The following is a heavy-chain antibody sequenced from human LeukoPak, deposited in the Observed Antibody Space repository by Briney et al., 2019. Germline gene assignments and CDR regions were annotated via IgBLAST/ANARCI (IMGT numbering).Heavy chain of an antibody. CDR3: AKDISSTSPLGAFDI. D-gene: IGHD2-2*01. CDR2: IIWNSGSI. Sequence: GGSLRLSCAASGFTFDDYAMHWVRQAPGKGLEWVSGIIWNSGSIGYADSVKGRFTISRDNAKNSLYLQMNSLRAEDTALYYCAKDISSTSPLGAFDIWGQGTMVTVSS. V-gene: IGHV3-9*01. J-gene: IGHJ3*02. CDR1: GFTFDDYA.